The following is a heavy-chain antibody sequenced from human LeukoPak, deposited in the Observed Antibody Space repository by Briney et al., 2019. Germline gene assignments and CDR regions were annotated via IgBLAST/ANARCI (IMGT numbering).Heavy chain of an antibody. V-gene: IGHV1-69*13. CDR1: GGTFSSYA. CDR2: IIPIFGTA. CDR3: ARGGYSYSLGFNDY. D-gene: IGHD5-18*01. Sequence: SVKVSCKASGGTFSSYAISWVRQAPGQGLEWMGGIIPIFGTANYAQKFQGRVTITADESTSTAYMELSSLRSEDTAVYYCARGGYSYSLGFNDYWGQGTLVTVSS. J-gene: IGHJ4*02.